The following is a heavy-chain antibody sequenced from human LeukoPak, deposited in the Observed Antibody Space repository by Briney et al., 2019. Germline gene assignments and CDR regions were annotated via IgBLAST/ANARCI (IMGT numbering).Heavy chain of an antibody. CDR1: GFTFSSYW. V-gene: IGHV3-7*03. CDR3: AKDLSPYASGSKTYDY. CDR2: IKEDEGER. Sequence: GGSLRLSCAASGFTFSSYWMNWVRQAPGRGLEWVANIKEDEGERYYVAAVKGRFTISRDKSNHTLYLQMNSLRAEDTAVYYCAKDLSPYASGSKTYDYWGQGTLVTVSS. D-gene: IGHD3-10*01. J-gene: IGHJ4*02.